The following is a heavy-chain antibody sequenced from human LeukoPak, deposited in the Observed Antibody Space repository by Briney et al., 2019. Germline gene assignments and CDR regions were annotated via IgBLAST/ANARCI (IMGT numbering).Heavy chain of an antibody. J-gene: IGHJ4*02. CDR3: ATSPGVDYLDY. D-gene: IGHD2-8*01. Sequence: SETLSLTCTVSGGSISYWYWSWIRQPPGKGLEWIGSIYYSGSATYNPSLKSRVTIAVDTSKNQFSLKVKSVTAADTAVSYCATSPGVDYLDYWGQGILVTVSS. CDR1: GGSISYWY. CDR2: IYYSGSA. V-gene: IGHV4-59*08.